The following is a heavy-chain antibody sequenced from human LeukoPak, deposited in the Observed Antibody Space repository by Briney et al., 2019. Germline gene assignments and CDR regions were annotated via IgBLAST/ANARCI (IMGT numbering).Heavy chain of an antibody. CDR3: ASGGGRLDY. CDR2: ISGSGGST. CDR1: GFTFDDYA. D-gene: IGHD1-26*01. J-gene: IGHJ4*02. Sequence: PGGSLRLSCAASGFTFDDYAMHWVRQAPGKGLEWVSAISGSGGSTYYADSVKGRFTISRDNSKNTLYLQMNSLRAEDTAVYYCASGGGRLDYWGQGTLVTVSS. V-gene: IGHV3-23*01.